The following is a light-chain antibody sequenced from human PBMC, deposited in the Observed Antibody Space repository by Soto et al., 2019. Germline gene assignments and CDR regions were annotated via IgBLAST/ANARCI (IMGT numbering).Light chain of an antibody. Sequence: DIQLTQSPSTLSASVGDRVTITCRASQRMTSWLAWYQQKPGTAPKLLIYSASSLYTGVPSRFSGSGSGTDFTLTISSLQPEDFATYYCQQANTFALTFGGGTKVDIK. CDR3: QQANTFALT. CDR2: SAS. J-gene: IGKJ4*01. V-gene: IGKV1-12*01. CDR1: QRMTSW.